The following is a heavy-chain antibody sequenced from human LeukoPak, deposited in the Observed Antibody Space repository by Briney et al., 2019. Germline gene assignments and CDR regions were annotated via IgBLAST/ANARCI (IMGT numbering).Heavy chain of an antibody. V-gene: IGHV3-53*01. Sequence: PGGSLRLSCAASGFTVSSNYMSWVRQAPGKGLEWVSVIYSGGSTYYADSVKGRFTISRDNSKNTLFLRMNSLRAEDTAVYYCAKGPLPAAMGGFNWFDPWGQGTLVTVSS. CDR2: IYSGGST. D-gene: IGHD2-2*01. CDR1: GFTVSSNY. J-gene: IGHJ5*02. CDR3: AKGPLPAAMGGFNWFDP.